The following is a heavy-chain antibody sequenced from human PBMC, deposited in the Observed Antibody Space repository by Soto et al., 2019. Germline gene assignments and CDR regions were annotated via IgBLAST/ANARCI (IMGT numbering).Heavy chain of an antibody. J-gene: IGHJ6*02. CDR1: GADLNTYY. D-gene: IGHD6-19*01. Sequence: PSETLSLTCSVSGADLNTYYWPWIRQPPGQGLEWMGRIYTNASVTYNPPPWGRVRISVDNSTNQVSLNLTPVTGADTAAYYCSRDREAGNNNYYGLDVWGQGTMVTVSS. CDR3: SRDREAGNNNYYGLDV. V-gene: IGHV4-4*07. CDR2: IYTNASV.